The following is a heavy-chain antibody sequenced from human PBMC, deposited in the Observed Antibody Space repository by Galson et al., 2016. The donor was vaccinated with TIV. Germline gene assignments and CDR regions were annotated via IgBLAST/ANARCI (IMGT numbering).Heavy chain of an antibody. CDR2: ISDGGKT. Sequence: SLRLSCAASGLSVSINYMAWVRQAPGKGLEWVSLISDGGKTYYSDSVKGRFTISRDNSKNTLHLQMNGLRAEDTAVYYCARDRVVDATYYYYYGMDVWGQGTAVTVSS. CDR3: ARDRVVDATYYYYYGMDV. D-gene: IGHD2-8*02. CDR1: GLSVSINY. J-gene: IGHJ6*02. V-gene: IGHV3-66*02.